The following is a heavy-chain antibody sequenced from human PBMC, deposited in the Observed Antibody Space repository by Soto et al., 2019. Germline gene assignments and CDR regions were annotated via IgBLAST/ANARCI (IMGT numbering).Heavy chain of an antibody. CDR1: RESIMECPYY. D-gene: IGHD6-13*01. J-gene: IGHJ3*02. Sequence: SQDLSVNCPVSRESIMECPYYRGLIRQPPGKGLEWIGYIYNSGSTSYNPSLKSRVTISVDTSKNQFSLKLSSVTAADTAVYYCARRARPPGTFDIWGQGTMVTVSS. CDR2: IYNSGST. CDR3: ARRARPPGTFDI. V-gene: IGHV4-39*07.